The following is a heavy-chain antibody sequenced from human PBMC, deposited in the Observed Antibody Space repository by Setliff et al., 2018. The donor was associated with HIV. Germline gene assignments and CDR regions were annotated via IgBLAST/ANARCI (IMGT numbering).Heavy chain of an antibody. J-gene: IGHJ4*02. V-gene: IGHV4-59*11. D-gene: IGHD4-17*01. CDR2: IYSTGST. CDR3: AKGAGFYGDYTFDH. Sequence: SETLSLICTVSGPSINIHYWSWIRQSPGKAFEWIGYIYSTGSTNYNPSLQSRVTISMVASRNQFSLKVTSVTAADTAVYYCAKGAGFYGDYTFDHWGQGTQVTVSS. CDR1: GPSINIHY.